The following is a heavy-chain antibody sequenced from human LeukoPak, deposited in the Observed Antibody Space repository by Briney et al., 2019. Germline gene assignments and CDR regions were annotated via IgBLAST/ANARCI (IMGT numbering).Heavy chain of an antibody. CDR2: IIPIFGTA. CDR1: GGTFSSYA. V-gene: IGHV1-69*13. Sequence: GASVKVSCKASGGTFSSYAISWVRQAPGQGLEWMGGIIPIFGTANYAQKFQGRVTITADESTSTAYMELSSLRSEDTAVYYCARANRAYYDFWSGYYRNWFDPWGQGTLVTVSS. CDR3: ARANRAYYDFWSGYYRNWFDP. D-gene: IGHD3-3*01. J-gene: IGHJ5*02.